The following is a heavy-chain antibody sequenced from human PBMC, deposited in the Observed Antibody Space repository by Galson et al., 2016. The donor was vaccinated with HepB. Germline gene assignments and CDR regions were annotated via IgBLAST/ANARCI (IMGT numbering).Heavy chain of an antibody. V-gene: IGHV3-23*01. Sequence: SLRLSCAASRFTFSTYAMNWVRQAPGKGLEWVSALSGSGASTYSADSVKGRFTISRDNSKNTLYLQMNSLRAEDTAVYYCAKDPRSGSVGQWGQGTLVTVSS. CDR2: LSGSGAST. J-gene: IGHJ4*02. CDR1: RFTFSTYA. D-gene: IGHD1-26*01. CDR3: AKDPRSGSVGQ.